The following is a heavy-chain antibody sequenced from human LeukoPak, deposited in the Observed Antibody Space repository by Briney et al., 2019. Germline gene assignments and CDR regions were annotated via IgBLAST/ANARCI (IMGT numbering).Heavy chain of an antibody. J-gene: IGHJ5*02. CDR2: FDPEDGET. CDR1: GYTLTELS. Sequence: GASVKVSCKVSGYTLTELSMHWVRQAPGKGLEWMGGFDPEDGETIYAQKFQGRVTMTEDTSTSTAYMELRSLRSDDTAVYYCARDRGYDILTGYYTWFDPWGQGTLVTVSS. CDR3: ARDRGYDILTGYYTWFDP. V-gene: IGHV1-24*01. D-gene: IGHD3-9*01.